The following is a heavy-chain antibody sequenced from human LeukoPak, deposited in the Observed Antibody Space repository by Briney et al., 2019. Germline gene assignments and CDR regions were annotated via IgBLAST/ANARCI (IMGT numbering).Heavy chain of an antibody. J-gene: IGHJ6*03. CDR3: AREPMPTVTTSLDYMDV. CDR2: INPSGGST. V-gene: IGHV1-46*01. D-gene: IGHD4-17*01. Sequence: ASVKVSCKASGYTFTSYYMHWVRQAPGQGLEWMGIINPSGGSTSYAQKFQGRVTMTRDMSTSTVYMELSSLRSEDTAVYYCAREPMPTVTTSLDYMDVWGKGTTVTVSS. CDR1: GYTFTSYY.